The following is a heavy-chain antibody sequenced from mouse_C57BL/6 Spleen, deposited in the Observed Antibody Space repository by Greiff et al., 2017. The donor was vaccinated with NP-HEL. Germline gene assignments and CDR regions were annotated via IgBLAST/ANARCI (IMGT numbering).Heavy chain of an antibody. CDR3: ARYYYGSSFAY. CDR2: IYPGDGDT. D-gene: IGHD1-1*01. V-gene: IGHV1-80*01. J-gene: IGHJ3*01. CDR1: GYAFSSYW. Sequence: VQLQQSVAELVKPGASVTISCKASGYAFSSYWMNWVKPRPGQGLGWIGQIYPGDGDTHYHGPFKGKATLTADKSSSTAYMQRSILTSEDSAVYFCARYYYGSSFAYWGQGTLVTVSA.